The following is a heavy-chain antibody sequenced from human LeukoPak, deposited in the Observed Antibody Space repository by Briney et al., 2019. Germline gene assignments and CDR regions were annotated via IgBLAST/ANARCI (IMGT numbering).Heavy chain of an antibody. CDR1: GFTFSSYE. Sequence: GGSLRLSCAASGFTFSSYEMNWVRQAPGKGLEWVSYISSSGSTIYYADSVKGRFTISRDNAKNSLYLQMNSLRAEDTAVYYCARDIPCSGGSCLTPGPYYYYYGMDVWGQGTLVTVSS. D-gene: IGHD2-15*01. CDR3: ARDIPCSGGSCLTPGPYYYYYGMDV. J-gene: IGHJ6*02. CDR2: ISSSGSTI. V-gene: IGHV3-48*03.